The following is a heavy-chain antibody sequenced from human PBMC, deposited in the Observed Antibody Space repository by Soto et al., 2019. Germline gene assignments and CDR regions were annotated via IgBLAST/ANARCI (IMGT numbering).Heavy chain of an antibody. D-gene: IGHD6-13*01. V-gene: IGHV3-30*18. CDR1: GFTFSSYG. Sequence: QVQLVESGGGVVQPGRSLRLSCAASGFTFSSYGMHWVRQAPGKGLEWVAVISYDGSNKYYADSVKGLFTISRDNSKNTLDLQMNSLRAEDTAVYSCAKDLYSSSWYIYYGMDVWGQGTTVTVSS. J-gene: IGHJ6*02. CDR3: AKDLYSSSWYIYYGMDV. CDR2: ISYDGSNK.